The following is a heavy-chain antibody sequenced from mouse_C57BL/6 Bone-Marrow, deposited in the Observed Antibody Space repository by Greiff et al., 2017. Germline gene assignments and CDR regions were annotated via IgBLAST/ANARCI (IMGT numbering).Heavy chain of an antibody. J-gene: IGHJ4*01. Sequence: EVMLVESGGGLVKPGGSLKLSCAASGFTFSSYAMSWVRQTPEKRLEWVATISDGGSYTYYPDNVKGRFTISRDNANNNLYLQMSHLKSEDTAMYYCARGDDYDDGPYYAMDYWGQGTSVTVSS. D-gene: IGHD2-4*01. CDR1: GFTFSSYA. CDR3: ARGDDYDDGPYYAMDY. V-gene: IGHV5-4*03. CDR2: ISDGGSYT.